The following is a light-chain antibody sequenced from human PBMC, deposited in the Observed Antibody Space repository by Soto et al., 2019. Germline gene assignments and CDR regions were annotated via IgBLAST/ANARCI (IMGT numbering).Light chain of an antibody. CDR1: QSVDTY. Sequence: LTQSPAIPSLSPGERATLSCTASQSVDTYIAWYQQRPGQPPRLLIHDTSHRASGVPARFRGRGSGTDFTLTITSLEPEDFAVYFCQQRRNWVSFGPGT. CDR2: DTS. J-gene: IGKJ3*01. CDR3: QQRRNWVS. V-gene: IGKV3-11*01.